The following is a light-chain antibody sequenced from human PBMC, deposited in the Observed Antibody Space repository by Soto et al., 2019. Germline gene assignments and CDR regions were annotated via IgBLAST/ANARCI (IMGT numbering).Light chain of an antibody. CDR2: DVS. Sequence: QSALTQPASVSGSPGQSITISCTGTSSDIGAYNYVSWYQQHPGKAPKLMIYDVSHRPSGVPVRFSGSKSGNTASLTISGLQAEDETEYYCSSYTGSTTTWVFGGVTKVTVL. CDR1: SSDIGAYNY. V-gene: IGLV2-14*03. J-gene: IGLJ3*02. CDR3: SSYTGSTTTWV.